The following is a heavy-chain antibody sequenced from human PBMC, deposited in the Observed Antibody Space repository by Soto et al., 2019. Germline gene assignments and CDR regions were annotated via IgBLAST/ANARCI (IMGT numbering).Heavy chain of an antibody. CDR3: ARSRVRYYGMDV. CDR2: INHSGST. V-gene: IGHV4-34*01. J-gene: IGHJ6*01. CDR1: GGSFSGYY. Sequence: PXATLALTFAVYGGSFSGYYGSWIRQPPGKGLEWIGEINHSGSTNYNPSLKSRVTISVDTSKNQFSLKLSSVTAADTAVYYCARSRVRYYGMDVWGQGTTVTV.